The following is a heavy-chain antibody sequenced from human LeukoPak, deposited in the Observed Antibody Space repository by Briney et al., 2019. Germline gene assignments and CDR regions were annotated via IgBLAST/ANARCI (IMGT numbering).Heavy chain of an antibody. D-gene: IGHD3-22*01. CDR2: ISYDGSNK. V-gene: IGHV3-30-3*01. J-gene: IGHJ4*02. CDR1: GFTFSSYA. Sequence: PGRSLRLSCAASGFTFSSYAMHWVRQAPGKGLEWVAVISYDGSNKYYADSVKGRFTISRDNSKNTLYLQMNSLRAEDTAIYYCAYSKARGWLLLPYFDYWGQGTLVTVSS. CDR3: AYSKARGWLLLPYFDY.